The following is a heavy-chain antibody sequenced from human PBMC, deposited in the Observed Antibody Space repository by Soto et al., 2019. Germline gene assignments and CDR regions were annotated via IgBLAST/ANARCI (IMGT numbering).Heavy chain of an antibody. J-gene: IGHJ4*02. CDR3: ATDVLGFVVAVAGSY. V-gene: IGHV1-24*01. Sequence: GASVKVSCKVSGYTLTELSMHWVRQAPGKGLEWMGGFDPEDSETIYAQKFQGRVTMTEDTSTDTAYMELSSLRSEDTAVYYCATDVLGFVVAVAGSYWAQGTLVTVSS. D-gene: IGHD6-19*01. CDR2: FDPEDSET. CDR1: GYTLTELS.